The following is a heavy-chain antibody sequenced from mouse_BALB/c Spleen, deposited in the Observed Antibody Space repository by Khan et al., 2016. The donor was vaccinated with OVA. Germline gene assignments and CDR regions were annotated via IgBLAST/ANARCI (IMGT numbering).Heavy chain of an antibody. CDR2: ISGVSHTI. Sequence: EVKLLESGGDLVQPGGSRKLSCVASGFTFSSFGMHWIRQAPEKGLEWVAYISGVSHTIYYADTVKGRFTISRDNPKNTLFLQMTSLRSEDMAMYYCTRSYFNGYYFDQWGQGTTLTVSS. J-gene: IGHJ2*01. CDR1: GFTFSSFG. V-gene: IGHV5-17*02. D-gene: IGHD1-1*01. CDR3: TRSYFNGYYFDQ.